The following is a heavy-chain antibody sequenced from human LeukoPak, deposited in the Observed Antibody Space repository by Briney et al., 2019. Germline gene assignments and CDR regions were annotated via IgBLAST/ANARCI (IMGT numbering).Heavy chain of an antibody. CDR1: DSMSRRFK. J-gene: IGHJ4*02. CDR3: ARGGYNYGSVFDY. CDR2: ISDDSSTI. D-gene: IGHD5-18*01. V-gene: IGHV3-48*01. Sequence: GGSLRLSCAASDSMSRRFKMNWVRQAPGKGLEWVSYISDDSSTIHCADSVKGRFTISRDSAENSLYLQMNSLRAEDAAVYYCARGGYNYGSVFDYWGQGTLVTVSS.